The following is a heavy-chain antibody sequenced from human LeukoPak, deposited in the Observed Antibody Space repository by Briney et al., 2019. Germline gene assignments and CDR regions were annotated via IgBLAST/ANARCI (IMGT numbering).Heavy chain of an antibody. CDR2: ISAYNGDT. D-gene: IGHD5-12*01. CDR1: GYSFTSYG. V-gene: IGHV1-18*01. J-gene: IGHJ4*02. CDR3: ARGSGSIRGGYSGYDLDY. Sequence: ASVKVSCKASGYSFTSYGISWVRQAPGQGLEGMGWISAYNGDTNYVQKFQGRVTMTTDTSTSTAYMELRSLRSDDTAVYYCARGSGSIRGGYSGYDLDYWGQGTLVTVSS.